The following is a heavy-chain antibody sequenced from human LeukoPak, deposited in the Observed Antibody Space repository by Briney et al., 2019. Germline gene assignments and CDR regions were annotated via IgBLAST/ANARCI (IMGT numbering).Heavy chain of an antibody. Sequence: GGSLRLSCAASGFTFSSSWMTWVRQAPGKGLEWVANIKQDGSEKRYADSVKGRFIISRDNTKNSVYLQMNSLRAEDTAVYYCARDRDSGGGWFDPWGQGTLVTVSS. J-gene: IGHJ5*02. V-gene: IGHV3-7*01. CDR1: GFTFSSSW. CDR2: IKQDGSEK. D-gene: IGHD6-19*01. CDR3: ARDRDSGGGWFDP.